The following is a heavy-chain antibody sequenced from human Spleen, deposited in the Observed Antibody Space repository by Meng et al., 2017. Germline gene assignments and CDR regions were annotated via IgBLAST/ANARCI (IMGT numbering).Heavy chain of an antibody. J-gene: IGHJ4*02. CDR3: AKSRDSSSWDYFDY. Sequence: SLKISCEASGFTFSSYAMGWVRQAPGKGLEWVSGISWNSGTIVYADSVKGRFTISRDNAKNSLYMQMNSLRPEDMALYYCAKSRDSSSWDYFDYWGRGTLVTVSS. D-gene: IGHD6-13*01. V-gene: IGHV3-9*03. CDR2: ISWNSGTI. CDR1: GFTFSSYA.